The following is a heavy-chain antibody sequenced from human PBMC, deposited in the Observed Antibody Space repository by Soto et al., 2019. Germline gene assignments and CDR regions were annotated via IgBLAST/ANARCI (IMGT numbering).Heavy chain of an antibody. V-gene: IGHV3-49*04. CDR2: IRSKAYGGTT. Sequence: GGSLRLSCTASGFTFGDYAMSWVRQAPGKGLEWVGFIRSKAYGGTTEYAASVKGRFTISRDDSKSIAYLQMNSLKTEDTAVYYCVKENYYDTTGPDQGVFHVWGRGTMVTVSS. J-gene: IGHJ3*01. CDR1: GFTFGDYA. D-gene: IGHD3-22*01. CDR3: VKENYYDTTGPDQGVFHV.